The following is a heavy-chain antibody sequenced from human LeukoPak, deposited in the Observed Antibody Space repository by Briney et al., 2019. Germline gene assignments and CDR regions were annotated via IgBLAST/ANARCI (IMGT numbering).Heavy chain of an antibody. V-gene: IGHV3-13*01. CDR1: GFTFDDYA. Sequence: PGGSLRLSCAASGFTFDDYAMHWVRQAPGKGLEWVSGIGHAGDTNYLDSVKGRFTISRENAKNSLYLQMNSLRAGDTAVYYCARDLGLGYCSSTSCSQPYYYQHYGMDVWGQGTTVTVSS. CDR2: IGHAGDT. J-gene: IGHJ6*02. D-gene: IGHD2-2*01. CDR3: ARDLGLGYCSSTSCSQPYYYQHYGMDV.